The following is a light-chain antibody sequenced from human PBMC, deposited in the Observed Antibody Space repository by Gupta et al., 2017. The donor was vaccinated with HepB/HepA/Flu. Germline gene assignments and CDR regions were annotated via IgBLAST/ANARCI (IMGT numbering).Light chain of an antibody. CDR2: RNN. J-gene: IGLJ2*01. Sequence: HARLTQPTSVSKGLRQTATLDCSGNSNNVGNEGAAWLLPHQGHPPKLLSYRNNDRPSGISERFSASRSGNTASLTITGLQPEDEGDYYCSAWDSSLSIVLFGGGTKLTVL. CDR1: SNNVGNEG. CDR3: SAWDSSLSIVL. V-gene: IGLV10-54*04.